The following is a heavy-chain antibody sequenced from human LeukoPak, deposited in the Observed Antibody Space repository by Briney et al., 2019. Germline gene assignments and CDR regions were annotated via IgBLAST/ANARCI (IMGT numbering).Heavy chain of an antibody. CDR3: ARGGGVRTGSVWRPGNRFDP. D-gene: IGHD3-16*01. Sequence: PSESLSLTCTVSSYSISSGYVWGSIRQPPGKGLEWIAIIHSGESPYYSPSLESRVIMAIDTSKNQLSLKLNSVTAADTAVYYCARGGGVRTGSVWRPGNRFDPWGQGTLVIVFS. J-gene: IGHJ5*02. V-gene: IGHV4-38-2*02. CDR1: SYSISSGYV. CDR2: IHSGESP.